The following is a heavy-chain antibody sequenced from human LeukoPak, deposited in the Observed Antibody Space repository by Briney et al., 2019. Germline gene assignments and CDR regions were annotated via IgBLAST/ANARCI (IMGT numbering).Heavy chain of an antibody. CDR2: IYSGGST. CDR1: GLTVSSNY. D-gene: IGHD4-17*01. Sequence: PGGSLRLSCAASGLTVSSNYMSRVRQAPGKGLEWVSVIYSGGSTYYADSVKGRFTISKDNSKNTLYLQMNSLRADDTAVYYCARVRDGDYYDYWGQGTQVTVSS. V-gene: IGHV3-66*01. J-gene: IGHJ4*02. CDR3: ARVRDGDYYDY.